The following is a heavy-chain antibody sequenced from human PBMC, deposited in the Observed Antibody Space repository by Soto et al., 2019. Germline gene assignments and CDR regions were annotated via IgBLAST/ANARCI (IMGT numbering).Heavy chain of an antibody. Sequence: ASVKVSCKASGYTFTGYYMHWVRQAPGQGLEWMGWINPNSGGTNYAQKFQGWVTMTRDTSISTAYMELSRLRSDDTAVYYCARAPQYSNGSPIDAFDVRGQGTMVTGSS. CDR1: GYTFTGYY. CDR3: ARAPQYSNGSPIDAFDV. D-gene: IGHD6-19*01. J-gene: IGHJ3*01. CDR2: INPNSGGT. V-gene: IGHV1-2*04.